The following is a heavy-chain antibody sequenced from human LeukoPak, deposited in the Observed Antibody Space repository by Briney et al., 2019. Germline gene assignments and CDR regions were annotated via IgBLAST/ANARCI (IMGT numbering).Heavy chain of an antibody. V-gene: IGHV3-49*03. Sequence: GRSLRLSCTASGFTFGDYAMSWLRQAPGKGLEWVGFIRSKTYGGTTEYAASVKGRFTISRDDSKSIAYLQMNSLKTEDTAVYYCIRDLSMTVVSFFDYWGQGTLVTVSS. CDR2: IRSKTYGGTT. CDR1: GFTFGDYA. CDR3: IRDLSMTVVSFFDY. J-gene: IGHJ4*02. D-gene: IGHD3-22*01.